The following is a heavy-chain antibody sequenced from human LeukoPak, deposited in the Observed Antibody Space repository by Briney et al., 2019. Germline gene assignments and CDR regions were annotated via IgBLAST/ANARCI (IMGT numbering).Heavy chain of an antibody. J-gene: IGHJ6*02. Sequence: GGSLRLSCAASGFTFSSYAMSWVRQAPGKGLEWVSYISSSSTIYYADSVKGRFTISRDNAKNSLYLQMNSLRAEDTAVYYCARDAPIAAAGYYYYYYGMDVWGQGTTVTVSS. CDR1: GFTFSSYA. D-gene: IGHD6-13*01. V-gene: IGHV3-48*01. CDR3: ARDAPIAAAGYYYYYYGMDV. CDR2: ISSSSTI.